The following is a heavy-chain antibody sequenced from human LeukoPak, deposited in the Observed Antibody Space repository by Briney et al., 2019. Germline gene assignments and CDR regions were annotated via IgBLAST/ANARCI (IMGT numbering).Heavy chain of an antibody. CDR3: EEDREGDGGYDYGVKF. J-gene: IGHJ4*02. Sequence: GGSLRLSCTASGFTFSIYTMSWVRRAPGKGLEWVSTITSGRTTYYTDSVRGRFTISRDNSKKTLYLQMNSLRAEDTAIYYCEEDREGDGGYDYGVKFGGQGTLVTVSS. CDR1: GFTFSIYT. CDR2: ITSGRTT. V-gene: IGHV3-23*01. D-gene: IGHD5-12*01.